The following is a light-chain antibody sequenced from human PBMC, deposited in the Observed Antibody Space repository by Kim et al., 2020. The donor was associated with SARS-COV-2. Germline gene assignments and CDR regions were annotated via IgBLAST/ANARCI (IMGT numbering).Light chain of an antibody. CDR3: SSYAGNNNVV. V-gene: IGLV2-8*01. CDR1: SSNVGGYKY. Sequence: GQSLTFSCTGTSSNVGGYKYVSWYQQHPGEAPKLMIYEVSKRPSGVPDRFSGSKSGNTASLTVSGLQAEDEADYYCSSYAGNNNVVFGGGTQLTVL. CDR2: EVS. J-gene: IGLJ2*01.